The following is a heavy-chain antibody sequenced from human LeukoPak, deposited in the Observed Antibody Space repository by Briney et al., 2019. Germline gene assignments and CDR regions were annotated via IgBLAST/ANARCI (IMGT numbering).Heavy chain of an antibody. CDR3: EKDQTSGSSPDY. D-gene: IGHD3-10*01. J-gene: IGHJ4*02. V-gene: IGHV3-23*01. CDR1: GFTFRSGA. Sequence: PGGSLRLSCAASGFTFRSGAMSWVRQAPGMGLEWVSSISGSGDSIYYADSVKGRFTVSRDNSKNTLYLQMNSLSPEDTAIYYCEKDQTSGSSPDYWGQGPLATVSS. CDR2: ISGSGDSI.